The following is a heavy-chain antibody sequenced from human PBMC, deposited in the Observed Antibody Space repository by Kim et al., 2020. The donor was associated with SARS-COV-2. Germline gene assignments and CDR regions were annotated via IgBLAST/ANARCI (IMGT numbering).Heavy chain of an antibody. J-gene: IGHJ4*02. Sequence: DSVKGRFTISRDNSKNTLYLQMNSLRAEDTAVYYCARDYYDSSGYSFGFDYWGQGTLVTVSS. CDR3: ARDYYDSSGYSFGFDY. D-gene: IGHD3-22*01. V-gene: IGHV3-30*01.